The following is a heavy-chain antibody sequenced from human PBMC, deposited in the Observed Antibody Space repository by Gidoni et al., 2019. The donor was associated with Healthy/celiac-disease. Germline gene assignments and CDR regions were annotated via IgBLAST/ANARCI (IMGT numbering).Heavy chain of an antibody. CDR3: ARANGGEYYGSGSPLGY. J-gene: IGHJ4*02. Sequence: QVQLVQSGAEVKKPGASVKVSCKASGYTFPSYGISWVRQAPGQGLEWMGWISAYNGNTNYAQKLQGRVTMTTDTSTSTAYMELRSLRSDDTAVYYCARANGGEYYGSGSPLGYWGQGTLVTVSS. CDR1: GYTFPSYG. D-gene: IGHD3-10*01. V-gene: IGHV1-18*01. CDR2: ISAYNGNT.